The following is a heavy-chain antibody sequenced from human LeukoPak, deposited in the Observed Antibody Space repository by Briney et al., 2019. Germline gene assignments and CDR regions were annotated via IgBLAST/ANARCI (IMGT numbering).Heavy chain of an antibody. CDR2: IYYSGST. Sequence: LRLSCAASGFTLSSYAMSWIRQHPGKGLEWIGYIYYSGSTYYNPSLNSRVTISVDTSKNQFSLKLSSVTAADTAVYYCARSCSSTSCYTTRFDPWGQGTLVTVSS. CDR1: GFTLSSYA. CDR3: ARSCSSTSCYTTRFDP. V-gene: IGHV4-31*02. J-gene: IGHJ5*02. D-gene: IGHD2-2*02.